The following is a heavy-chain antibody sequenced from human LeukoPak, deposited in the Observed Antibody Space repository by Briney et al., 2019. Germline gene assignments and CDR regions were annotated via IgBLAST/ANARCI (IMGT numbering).Heavy chain of an antibody. Sequence: GGSLRLSCASSGFIFSDYYMDWVRQAPGKGLEWVGCSRGRGHSFTTEYAASVKGRFTISRDNSQSALFLQMNSLQTEDTAVYYCARGSGDYRDTNYYGMDVWGLGTTVSVSS. CDR3: ARGSGDYRDTNYYGMDV. V-gene: IGHV3-72*01. D-gene: IGHD3-3*01. CDR1: GFIFSDYY. CDR2: SRGRGHSFTT. J-gene: IGHJ6*02.